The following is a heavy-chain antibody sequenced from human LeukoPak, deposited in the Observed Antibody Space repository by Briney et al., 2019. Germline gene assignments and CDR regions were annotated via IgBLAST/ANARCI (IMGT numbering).Heavy chain of an antibody. J-gene: IGHJ4*02. Sequence: GGSLRLSCAASGFTFSSYWMSWVRQAPGKGLEWVANIMQDGSVKYYVDSVKGRFTISRDNAKNSLYLQMNSLRAEDTAVYYCARLSGSYGGPLDYWGQGTLVTVSS. CDR1: GFTFSSYW. CDR2: IMQDGSVK. CDR3: ARLSGSYGGPLDY. V-gene: IGHV3-7*04. D-gene: IGHD1-26*01.